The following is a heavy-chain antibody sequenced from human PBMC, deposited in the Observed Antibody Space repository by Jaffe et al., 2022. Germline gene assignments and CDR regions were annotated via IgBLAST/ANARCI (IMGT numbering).Heavy chain of an antibody. D-gene: IGHD5-12*01. CDR3: ANLGTLGQSGS. CDR2: ISHNSLYI. Sequence: EVQLVASGGALVQPGWSLRLSCAASGFTFDDYALHWVRQPPGKGLEWVSGISHNSLYIGYVDSVKGRFTISRDNAKKSLFLQMNSLRPEDTAFYYCANLGTLGQSGSWGQATLVTVSS. J-gene: IGHJ4*02. V-gene: IGHV3-9*01. CDR1: GFTFDDYA.